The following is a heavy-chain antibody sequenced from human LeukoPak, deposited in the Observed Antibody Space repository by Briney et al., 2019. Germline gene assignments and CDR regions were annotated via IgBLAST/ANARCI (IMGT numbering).Heavy chain of an antibody. CDR2: IYYSGST. CDR1: GRSISSHY. D-gene: IGHD1-26*01. J-gene: IGHJ6*02. Sequence: SETLSLTYTVSGRSISSHYWSWIRQPPGEGLEWIAYIYYSGSTKYSPSLQSRVTISVDTSNNQFSLKVSSVTAADTAVYYCARHMNGGTYPMDVWGQGTTVTVSS. CDR3: ARHMNGGTYPMDV. V-gene: IGHV4-59*08.